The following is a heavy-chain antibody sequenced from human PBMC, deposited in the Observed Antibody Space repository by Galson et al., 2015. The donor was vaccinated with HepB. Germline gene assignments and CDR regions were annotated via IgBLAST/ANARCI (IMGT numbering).Heavy chain of an antibody. Sequence: SLRLSCAASGFTFPDFGMHWVREAPGKGLEWVSGITLNSGRILYADSVKGRFTISSDNATNSLYLQMNSLRAEDTALYYCARDMNEYYYDSSGYLFDPWGQGTLVTVSS. J-gene: IGHJ5*02. CDR2: ITLNSGRI. CDR1: GFTFPDFG. CDR3: ARDMNEYYYDSSGYLFDP. V-gene: IGHV3-9*01. D-gene: IGHD3-22*01.